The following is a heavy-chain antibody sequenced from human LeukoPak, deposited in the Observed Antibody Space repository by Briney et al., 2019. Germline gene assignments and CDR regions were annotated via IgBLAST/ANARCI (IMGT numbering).Heavy chain of an antibody. Sequence: GGSLRLSCAASGFTFSSYWMSWVRQAPGKGLEWVAVISYDGSNKYYADSVKGRFTISRDNSKNTLYLQMNSLRAEDTAVYYCARIRSLRSVFNEPTVDYWGQGTLVTVSS. D-gene: IGHD1-1*01. CDR2: ISYDGSNK. CDR1: GFTFSSYW. CDR3: ARIRSLRSVFNEPTVDY. J-gene: IGHJ4*02. V-gene: IGHV3-30*01.